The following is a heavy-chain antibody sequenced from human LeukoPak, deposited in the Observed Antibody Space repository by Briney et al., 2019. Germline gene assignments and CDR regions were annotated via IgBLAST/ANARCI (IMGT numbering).Heavy chain of an antibody. J-gene: IGHJ4*02. V-gene: IGHV1-8*01. Sequence: ASVKVSCKASVYTFSNSDINCVRQATGQGLLCMGWMNPNSGKTGYAQKFQGRITITKNTSISTAYMELSSLRSEDTAMYYCARADQWDGYKYYFDYWGQGTLVTVSS. D-gene: IGHD5-24*01. CDR2: MNPNSGKT. CDR1: VYTFSNSD. CDR3: ARADQWDGYKYYFDY.